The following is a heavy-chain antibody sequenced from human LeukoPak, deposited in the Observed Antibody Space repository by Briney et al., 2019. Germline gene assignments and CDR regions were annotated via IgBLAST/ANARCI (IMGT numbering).Heavy chain of an antibody. D-gene: IGHD6-13*01. Sequence: GGSLRLSCAASGFTFSSYAMSWVRQAPGKGLEWVSAISGGGATTFYADSVKGRFTISRDNSKNTLYLQLSSLRAEDTAVYYCAKSTGYSTTGRDFDSWGRGTLVTVSS. CDR2: ISGGGATT. CDR3: AKSTGYSTTGRDFDS. J-gene: IGHJ4*02. CDR1: GFTFSSYA. V-gene: IGHV3-23*01.